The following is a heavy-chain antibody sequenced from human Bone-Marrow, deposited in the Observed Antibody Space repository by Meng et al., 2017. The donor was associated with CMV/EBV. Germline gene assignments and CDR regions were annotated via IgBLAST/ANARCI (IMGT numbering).Heavy chain of an antibody. V-gene: IGHV2-70D*14. J-gene: IGHJ6*02. CDR1: GFSLSTSGMR. CDR2: IDWDDDK. D-gene: IGHD3-10*01. CDR3: ARSYGSGSYSFYYYGMDV. Sequence: SGPTLVKPTQTLTLTCTFSGFSLSTSGMRVSWIRQPPGKALEWLARIDWDDDKFYSTSLKNRLTISKDTSKNQVVLTMTNMDPVDTATYYCARSYGSGSYSFYYYGMDVWGQGTTVTVSS.